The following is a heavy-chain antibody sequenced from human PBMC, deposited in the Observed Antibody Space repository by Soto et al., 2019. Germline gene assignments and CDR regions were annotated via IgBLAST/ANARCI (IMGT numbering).Heavy chain of an antibody. D-gene: IGHD2-2*01. CDR3: ASVYQLPSGDAFDI. J-gene: IGHJ3*02. CDR2: IIPILGIA. V-gene: IGHV1-69*02. CDR1: GGTFSSYT. Sequence: QVQLVQSGAEVKKPGSSVKVSCKASGGTFSSYTISWVRQAPGQGLEWMGRIIPILGIANYAQKFQGRVTITADKSTSTAYMELSSLRSEDTAVYYCASVYQLPSGDAFDIWGQGTMVTVSS.